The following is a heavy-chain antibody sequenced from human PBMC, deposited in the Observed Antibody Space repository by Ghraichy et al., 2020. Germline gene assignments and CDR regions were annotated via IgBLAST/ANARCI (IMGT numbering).Heavy chain of an antibody. CDR1: GGSISSYY. V-gene: IGHV4-59*08. D-gene: IGHD2-21*01. CDR3: AIQGGERRPWFDP. J-gene: IGHJ5*02. Sequence: SETLSLTCTVSGGSISSYYWSWIRQPPGKGLEWIGYIYYSGSTNYNPSLKSRVTISVDTSKNQFSLKLSSLTAADTAVYYWAIQGGERRPWFDPWGQGTLVTVSS. CDR2: IYYSGST.